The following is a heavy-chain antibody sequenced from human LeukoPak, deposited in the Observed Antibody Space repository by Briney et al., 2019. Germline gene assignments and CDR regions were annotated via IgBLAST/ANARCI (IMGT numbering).Heavy chain of an antibody. CDR3: VRSMTTVTTGPGSY. V-gene: IGHV1-18*01. CDR2: ISAYNSNT. D-gene: IGHD4-17*01. J-gene: IGHJ4*02. CDR1: NYTFNNYG. Sequence: ASVKVSCRASNYTFNNYGINWVRQAPGQGLEWMGWISAYNSNTNYAQKLQGRVTMTTDTSTNTAYMELRSLRSDDTAVYYCVRSMTTVTTGPGSYWGQGTLVTVSS.